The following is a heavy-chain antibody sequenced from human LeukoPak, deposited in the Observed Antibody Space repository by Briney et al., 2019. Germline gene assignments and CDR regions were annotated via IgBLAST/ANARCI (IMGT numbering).Heavy chain of an antibody. J-gene: IGHJ3*02. CDR2: INPTGGST. V-gene: IGHV1-46*01. D-gene: IGHD2-21*02. CDR1: GYTFTSYF. Sequence: ASVKVSCKASGYTFTSYFIHWVRQAPGEGLEWMGIINPTGGSTRYAQKFQGRVTMIRDTSTSTVYMELSSLRSEDTAVYYCARGRVTATDGFDIWGQGTTVIVSS. CDR3: ARGRVTATDGFDI.